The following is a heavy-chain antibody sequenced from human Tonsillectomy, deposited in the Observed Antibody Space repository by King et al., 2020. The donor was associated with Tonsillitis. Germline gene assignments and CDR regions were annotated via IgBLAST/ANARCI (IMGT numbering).Heavy chain of an antibody. Sequence: VQLVESGGGLVQPGGSLRLSCVASGFTFSNYAMSWVRQAPGKGLEWVSGISGSGFSTKVADSVRGRHTIPRENSRNTVYLEMSNLRPEDTAKYYWAKALGGASLPTLNFDYWGQGTLVTVSS. J-gene: IGHJ4*02. CDR2: ISGSGFST. V-gene: IGHV3-23*04. D-gene: IGHD3-16*01. CDR3: AKALGGASLPTLNFDY. CDR1: GFTFSNYA.